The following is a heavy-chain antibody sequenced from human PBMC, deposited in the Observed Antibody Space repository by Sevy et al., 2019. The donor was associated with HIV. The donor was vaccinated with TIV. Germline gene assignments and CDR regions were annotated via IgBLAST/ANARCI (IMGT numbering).Heavy chain of an antibody. V-gene: IGHV3-9*01. CDR1: GFTFDDDA. J-gene: IGHJ6*02. D-gene: IGHD3-16*01. Sequence: GGSLRLSCAASGFTFDDDAMHWVQQAPGKGLEWVSGISWNSGSIGYADSEKGRFTISRDNAKNSLYLQMNSLRAEDTALYYCAKDSHPYYVVAGNYYYGMDVWGQGTTVTVSS. CDR3: AKDSHPYYVVAGNYYYGMDV. CDR2: ISWNSGSI.